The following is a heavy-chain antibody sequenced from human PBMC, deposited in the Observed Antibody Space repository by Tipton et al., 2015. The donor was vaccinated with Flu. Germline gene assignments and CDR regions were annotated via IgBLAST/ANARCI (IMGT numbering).Heavy chain of an antibody. CDR3: ARREGSSGWFGMDV. V-gene: IGHV4-59*08. D-gene: IGHD6-19*01. Sequence: TLSLTCTVSGGSISSYYWSWIRQPPGKGLEWIGYIYYSGGTNYNPSLKSRVTISVDTSKNQFSLKLSSVTAADTAVYYCARREGSSGWFGMDVWGQGTTVTVSS. CDR1: GGSISSYY. CDR2: IYYSGGT. J-gene: IGHJ6*02.